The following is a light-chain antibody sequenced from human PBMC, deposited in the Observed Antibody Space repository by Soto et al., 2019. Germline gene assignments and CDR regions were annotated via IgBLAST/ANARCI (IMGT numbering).Light chain of an antibody. CDR1: QDISSY. V-gene: IGKV1-9*01. Sequence: IQLTQSPSSLSASVGDRVTITCRASQDISSYLGWYQQKPGKAPKLLIYAASTLQRGVPSRFSGSGSGTEFTLIISGLQPEDSATYYCQQYTNTNNPWMFGQGTKVEI. J-gene: IGKJ1*01. CDR3: QQYTNTNNPWM. CDR2: AAS.